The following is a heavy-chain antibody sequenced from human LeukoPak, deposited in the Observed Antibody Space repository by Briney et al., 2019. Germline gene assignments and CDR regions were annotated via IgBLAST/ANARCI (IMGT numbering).Heavy chain of an antibody. D-gene: IGHD2-21*01. V-gene: IGHV4-59*08. CDR1: AGSISSYH. Sequence: SETLSLTCTVSAGSISSYHWGWIRQPPGKGLEWIGSIYSSGNTNDNPSLKSRLTISVNTSKNQFSLKLTSVTAADTAMYYCARGGVVVLDAFDIWGQGTMVTVSS. CDR3: ARGGVVVLDAFDI. CDR2: IYSSGNT. J-gene: IGHJ3*02.